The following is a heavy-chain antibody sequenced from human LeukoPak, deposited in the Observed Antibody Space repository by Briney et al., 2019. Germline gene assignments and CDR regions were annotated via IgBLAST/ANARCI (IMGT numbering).Heavy chain of an antibody. D-gene: IGHD3-10*01. V-gene: IGHV4-59*01. J-gene: IGHJ5*02. CDR1: GGSISSYY. Sequence: PSETLSLTCTVSGGSISSYYWSWIRQPPGKGLEWIGYIYYSGSTNYNPSLKSRGTISVDTSKNQCSLKLSSVTAADTAVYYCARDRYLHYYGSGSYGWFDPWGQGTLVTVSS. CDR2: IYYSGST. CDR3: ARDRYLHYYGSGSYGWFDP.